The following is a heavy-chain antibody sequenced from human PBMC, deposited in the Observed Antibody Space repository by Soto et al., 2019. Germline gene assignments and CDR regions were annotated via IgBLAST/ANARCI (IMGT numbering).Heavy chain of an antibody. J-gene: IGHJ6*02. V-gene: IGHV1-69*01. Sequence: QVQLVQSGAEVKKPGSSVKVSCKASGGSFSTFAFGWVRQAPGQGIGGMGGIVPMFGTTDYAQRFEGRVTFTADDSTSTAYMELSSLTSEDTAVYYCARAIGDLPGYNIDDHYGLGVWGQGTTVTVSS. CDR1: GGSFSTFA. CDR3: ARAIGDLPGYNIDDHYGLGV. CDR2: IVPMFGTT. D-gene: IGHD5-12*01.